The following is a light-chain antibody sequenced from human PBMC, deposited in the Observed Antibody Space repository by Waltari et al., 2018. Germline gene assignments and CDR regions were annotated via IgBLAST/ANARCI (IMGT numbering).Light chain of an antibody. Sequence: QSALTQPPSASGSPGQSATISCTGPSSDVGGCNYLSWYQQHPGKPPKLMIYEVSKRHSGVPDRFSGSKSGNTASLTVSGLQAEDEADYYCSSYAGSNNPVVFGGGTKLTVL. CDR3: SSYAGSNNPVV. CDR2: EVS. CDR1: SSDVGGCNY. V-gene: IGLV2-8*01. J-gene: IGLJ2*01.